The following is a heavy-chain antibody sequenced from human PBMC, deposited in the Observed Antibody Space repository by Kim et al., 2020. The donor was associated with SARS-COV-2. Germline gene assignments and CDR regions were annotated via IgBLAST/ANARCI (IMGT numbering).Heavy chain of an antibody. J-gene: IGHJ4*02. Sequence: GGSLRLSCAASGFTFSNYAMSWVRQAPGKGLEWVSAISDRGINTYYADSVKGRFTISRDNSKNTLYLQMNSLRAEDTAMFYCAKYVSVSGTAVHFWGQGTLVTVSS. CDR2: ISDRGINT. CDR1: GFTFSNYA. V-gene: IGHV3-23*01. CDR3: AKYVSVSGTAVHF. D-gene: IGHD6-19*01.